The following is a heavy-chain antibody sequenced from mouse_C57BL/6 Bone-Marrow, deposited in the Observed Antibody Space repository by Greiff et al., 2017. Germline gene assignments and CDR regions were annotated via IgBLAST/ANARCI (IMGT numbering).Heavy chain of an antibody. CDR3: ARRYYGSSYAYFDV. J-gene: IGHJ1*03. D-gene: IGHD1-1*01. CDR1: GYAFTNYL. CDR2: INPGSGGT. V-gene: IGHV1-54*01. Sequence: VQLQESGAELVRPGTSVKVSCKASGYAFTNYLIEWVKQRPGQGLEWIGVINPGSGGTNYNEKFKGKATLTADKSSSTAYMQLSSLTSEDSAVYFCARRYYGSSYAYFDVWGTGTTVTVSS.